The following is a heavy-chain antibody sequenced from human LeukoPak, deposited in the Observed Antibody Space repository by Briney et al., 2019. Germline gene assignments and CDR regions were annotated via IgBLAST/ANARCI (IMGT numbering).Heavy chain of an antibody. CDR3: ASSSGAMNAFDI. V-gene: IGHV3-30-3*01. CDR2: ISYDGSNK. Sequence: GRSLRLSCAASGFTFSSYAMHWVRQAPGKGLEWVAVISYDGSNKYYADSVKGRFTISRDNSKNTLYLQMNSLRAEDTAVYYCASSSGAMNAFDIWGQGTMVTVSS. J-gene: IGHJ3*02. CDR1: GFTFSSYA. D-gene: IGHD6-19*01.